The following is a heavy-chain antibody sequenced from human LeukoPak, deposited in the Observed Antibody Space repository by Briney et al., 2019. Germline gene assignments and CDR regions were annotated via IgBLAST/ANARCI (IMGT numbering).Heavy chain of an antibody. CDR3: ARDGRRYYGSGSYFLDWIDP. V-gene: IGHV3-20*04. J-gene: IGHJ5*02. D-gene: IGHD3-10*01. CDR2: INWNGCAI. Sequence: PGGSLRLSCAVSGFNFDDYGMSWARQAPGKGLEWVSGINWNGCAIGYADSVKGRFTISIDNAKSSLYLEMSTLRAEDTALYYCARDGRRYYGSGSYFLDWIDPWGQGTLVIVSS. CDR1: GFNFDDYG.